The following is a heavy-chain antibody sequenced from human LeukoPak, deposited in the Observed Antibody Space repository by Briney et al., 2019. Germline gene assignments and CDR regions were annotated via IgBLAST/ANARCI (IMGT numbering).Heavy chain of an antibody. CDR2: IYHSGST. Sequence: SETLSLTCTVSGYSISSGYYWGWIRQPPGKGLEWIGNIYHSGSTYYNPSLKSRVTMSVDTSKNQFSLKLSSVTAADTAVYYCVRSSSSIFDYWGQGTLVTVSS. CDR1: GYSISSGYY. J-gene: IGHJ4*02. V-gene: IGHV4-38-2*02. CDR3: VRSSSSIFDY. D-gene: IGHD6-6*01.